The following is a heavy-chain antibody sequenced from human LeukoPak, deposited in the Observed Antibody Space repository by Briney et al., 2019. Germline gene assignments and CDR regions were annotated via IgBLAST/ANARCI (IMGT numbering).Heavy chain of an antibody. Sequence: ASVKVSCKVSGYTLTELSMHWVRQAPGKGLEWMGGFDPEDGETIYAQKFQSRVTMTEDTSTDTAYMELSSLRSEDTAVYYCATDAGNNWNGNYNMDVWGKGTTVTVSS. D-gene: IGHD1-20*01. J-gene: IGHJ6*03. CDR3: ATDAGNNWNGNYNMDV. CDR1: GYTLTELS. V-gene: IGHV1-24*01. CDR2: FDPEDGET.